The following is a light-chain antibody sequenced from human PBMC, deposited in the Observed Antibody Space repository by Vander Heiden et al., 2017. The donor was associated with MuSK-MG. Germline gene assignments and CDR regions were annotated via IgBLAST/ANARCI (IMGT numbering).Light chain of an antibody. J-gene: IGKJ3*01. Sequence: EIVLTQSPGTLSLSPGDRATLSCRASQSVSSSYLAWYQQKPGQAPRLLIYHAATRATGIPDRFSGSGSGTDFTLTISRLEPEDFAVYYCQQYGSSPPITFGPGTKVDIK. CDR3: QQYGSSPPIT. V-gene: IGKV3-20*01. CDR2: HAA. CDR1: QSVSSSY.